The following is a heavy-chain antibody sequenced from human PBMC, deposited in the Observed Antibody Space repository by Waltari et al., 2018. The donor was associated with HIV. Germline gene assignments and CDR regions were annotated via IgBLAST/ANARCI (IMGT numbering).Heavy chain of an antibody. Sequence: EVQLLESGGGLVQPGGSLRLSCAASGFTFSSYAMSWVRQAPGKGREGVSAISGSGGSTYYADSVKGRFTISRDNSKNTLYLQMNSLRAEDTAVYYCAKAQLRITMFDYWGQGTLVTVSS. D-gene: IGHD3-10*01. CDR3: AKAQLRITMFDY. CDR1: GFTFSSYA. CDR2: ISGSGGST. V-gene: IGHV3-23*01. J-gene: IGHJ4*02.